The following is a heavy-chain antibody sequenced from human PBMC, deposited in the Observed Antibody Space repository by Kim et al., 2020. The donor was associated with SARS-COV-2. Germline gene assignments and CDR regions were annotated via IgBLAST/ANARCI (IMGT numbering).Heavy chain of an antibody. V-gene: IGHV1-8*01. CDR2: MNPNIGNA. CDR1: GYTFTSYD. Sequence: ASVKVSCKASGYTFTSYDLNWVRQATGQGLEWMGWMNPNIGNAGYAQKFQGRVTMTMDPSITTAYMELSSLRSEDTAVYYCARGARTISNYDYWGQGTLVTVSS. D-gene: IGHD3-9*01. J-gene: IGHJ4*02. CDR3: ARGARTISNYDY.